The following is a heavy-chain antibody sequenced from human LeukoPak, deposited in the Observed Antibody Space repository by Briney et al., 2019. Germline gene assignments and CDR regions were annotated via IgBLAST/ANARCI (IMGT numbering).Heavy chain of an antibody. J-gene: IGHJ4*02. CDR2: IDTDEGST. V-gene: IGHV3-74*01. Sequence: SRGSLRLSCAASGFTFSSYWMHWVRQAPGKGLVWVSRIDTDEGSTSYADSVKGRFTISRDNAKNTLYLQMNSLKAEDTAVYYCARDGSLPDYWGQGTLVIVSS. CDR1: GFTFSSYW. CDR3: ARDGSLPDY.